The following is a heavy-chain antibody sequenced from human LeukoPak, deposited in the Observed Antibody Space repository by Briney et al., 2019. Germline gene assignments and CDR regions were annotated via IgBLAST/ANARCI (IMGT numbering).Heavy chain of an antibody. J-gene: IGHJ5*02. D-gene: IGHD3-10*01. V-gene: IGHV4-31*03. CDR3: ARVVRGVINNWFDP. CDR1: GCSISSGGYY. CDR2: IYYSGST. Sequence: SETLFLTCTVSGCSISSGGYYWSWIRQHPGKGLEWIGYIYYSGSTYYNPSLKSRVTNTVDTTKNQFSLKLSSVTAADAAVYYCARVVRGVINNWFDPWGQGTLVTVSS.